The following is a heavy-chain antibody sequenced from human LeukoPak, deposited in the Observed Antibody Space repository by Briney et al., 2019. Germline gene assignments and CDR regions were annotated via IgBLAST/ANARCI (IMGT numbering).Heavy chain of an antibody. CDR3: ARQRDGYNNGDLFDY. V-gene: IGHV5-51*01. CDR2: IYPGDSDT. D-gene: IGHD5-24*01. CDR1: GYSFTNYW. J-gene: IGHJ4*02. Sequence: GESLKISCKGSGYSFTNYWIGWGRQMPGKGLEWMGIIYPGDSDTRYSPSFQGQVTISADKSISTAYLQWSSLKASDTAMYYCARQRDGYNNGDLFDYWGQGTLVTVSS.